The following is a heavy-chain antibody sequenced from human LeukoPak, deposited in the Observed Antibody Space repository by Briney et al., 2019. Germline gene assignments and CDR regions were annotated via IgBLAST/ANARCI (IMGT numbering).Heavy chain of an antibody. D-gene: IGHD3-22*01. V-gene: IGHV3-15*07. CDR3: TTDWGTSDYWVYTHRT. CDR2: IQRKADRATT. CDR1: GFPFSNAW. Sequence: KPGGSLRLSCAASGFPFSNAWMNWVRQAPGKGLEWVGRIQRKADRATTHYAALVNGRFTISRDDSKNMLYLQMNSLKTEDTAVYYCTTDWGTSDYWVYTHRTWGQGTLVTVSS. J-gene: IGHJ5*02.